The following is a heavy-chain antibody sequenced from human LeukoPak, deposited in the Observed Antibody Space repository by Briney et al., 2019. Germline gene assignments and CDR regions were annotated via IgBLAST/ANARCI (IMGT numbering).Heavy chain of an antibody. CDR3: ARNYYGSGSPSDY. CDR1: GGTFSSYA. D-gene: IGHD3-10*01. V-gene: IGHV1-69*13. Sequence: ASVKVSCKASGGTFSSYAISWVRQAPGQGLEWMGGIIPIFGTANYAQKFQGRVTITADESTSTAYMELSSLRSEDTAVYYCARNYYGSGSPSDYWGQGTLVTVSS. J-gene: IGHJ4*02. CDR2: IIPIFGTA.